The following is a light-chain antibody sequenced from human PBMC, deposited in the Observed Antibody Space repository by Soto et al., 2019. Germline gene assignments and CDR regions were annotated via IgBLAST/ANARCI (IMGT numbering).Light chain of an antibody. CDR2: GTS. Sequence: EIVLTQSPGTLSVSPGERATLSCRASQTISSNSLAWYQQKPGQAPSLLIYGTSSSATGIPDRFSGSGSGTDFTLTISRLEPEDSAIYYCQQYGSWTFGQGTKVEIK. CDR1: QTISSNS. V-gene: IGKV3-20*01. CDR3: QQYGSWT. J-gene: IGKJ1*01.